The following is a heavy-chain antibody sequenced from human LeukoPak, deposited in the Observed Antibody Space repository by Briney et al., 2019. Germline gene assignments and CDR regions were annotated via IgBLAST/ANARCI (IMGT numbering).Heavy chain of an antibody. D-gene: IGHD2-2*01. CDR2: LSGSGGDT. V-gene: IGHV3-23*01. CDR3: AKDPYGTRYFDY. J-gene: IGHJ4*02. Sequence: GGSLRLSCAASGFTFSKYAMSWVRQAPGKGLEWVSSLSGSGGDTYYAESVKGRFTTSRDNSKNTVYLEMNSLRAEDTAVYYCAKDPYGTRYFDYWGQGTLVTVSS. CDR1: GFTFSKYA.